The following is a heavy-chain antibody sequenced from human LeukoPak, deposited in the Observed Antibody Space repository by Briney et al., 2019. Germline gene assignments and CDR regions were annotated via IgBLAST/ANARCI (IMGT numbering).Heavy chain of an antibody. CDR1: GFTFSSHW. V-gene: IGHV3-7*05. CDR3: VRSGGY. D-gene: IGHD1-26*01. Sequence: GGSLRLSCAAFGFTFSSHWMNWVRQAAGKGLEWVANIKEDGSEKYYVDSVKGRFSISRDNAKNSLCLQMNSLRAEDTAIYYCVRSGGYWGQGTLVTVSS. J-gene: IGHJ4*02. CDR2: IKEDGSEK.